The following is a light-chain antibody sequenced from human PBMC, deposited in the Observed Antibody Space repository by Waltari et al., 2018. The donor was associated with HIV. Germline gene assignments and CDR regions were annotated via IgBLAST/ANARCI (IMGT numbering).Light chain of an antibody. CDR1: PSNNGNNF. V-gene: IGLV1-51*01. CDR3: ATWDNSLRAM. Sequence: SVLTQPPSVSAAPGQKVTISCPGSPSNNGNNFVSWYQHLPGTAPNLLIYENNRRPSRIPDRFSASKTGTSATLGITGLQTGDEAIYYCATWDNSLRAMFGGGTKLTVL. CDR2: ENN. J-gene: IGLJ3*02.